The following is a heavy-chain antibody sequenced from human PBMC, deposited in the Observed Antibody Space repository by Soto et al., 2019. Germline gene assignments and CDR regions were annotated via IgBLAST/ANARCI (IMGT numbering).Heavy chain of an antibody. D-gene: IGHD6-13*01. CDR2: NYYSGST. CDR1: GGSISSISYY. Sequence: LQLQESGPELVTLSETLSLTGTVSGGSISSISYYWGWIGQPPGKGLEWIGSNYYSGSTYYNPSLKSRGTISVDTAEGQLPLTLSSVTAADTAVYYCARRSSSSWYGYWGQETLVTVST. CDR3: ARRSSSSWYGY. J-gene: IGHJ4*02. V-gene: IGHV4-39*01.